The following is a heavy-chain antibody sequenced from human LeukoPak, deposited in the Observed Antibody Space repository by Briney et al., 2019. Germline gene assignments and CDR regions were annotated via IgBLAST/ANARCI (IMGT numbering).Heavy chain of an antibody. J-gene: IGHJ6*02. D-gene: IGHD2-2*01. Sequence: ASVKVSCKASGYTFTGYYIHWVRQAPGQGLEWMGWINPNSGGTNYAQKFQGRVTMTRDTSISTAYMELSRLRSDDTAVYYCARDSVLLDIVVVPAALSHYYGMGVWGQGTTVTVSS. V-gene: IGHV1-2*02. CDR1: GYTFTGYY. CDR2: INPNSGGT. CDR3: ARDSVLLDIVVVPAALSHYYGMGV.